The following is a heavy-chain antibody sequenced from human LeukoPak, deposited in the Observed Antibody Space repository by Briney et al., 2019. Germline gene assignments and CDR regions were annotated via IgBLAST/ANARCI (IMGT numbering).Heavy chain of an antibody. CDR2: IYTSGST. CDR3: ARGTLLWFGGARYYFDY. Sequence: SETLSLTCTVSGGSISSGSYYWSWIRQPAGKGLEWIGRIYTSGSTNYNPSLKSRVTISVDTSKNQFSLKLSSVTAADTAVYYCARGTLLWFGGARYYFDYWGQGTLVTVSS. J-gene: IGHJ4*02. D-gene: IGHD3-10*01. V-gene: IGHV4-61*02. CDR1: GGSISSGSYY.